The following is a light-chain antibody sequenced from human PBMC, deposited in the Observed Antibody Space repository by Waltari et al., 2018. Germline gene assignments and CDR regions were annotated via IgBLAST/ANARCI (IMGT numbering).Light chain of an antibody. CDR1: ALPKHY. V-gene: IGLV3-25*03. CDR3: QSADMSATYWV. Sequence: SYELTQPPSVSVSPGQSANITCSGDALPKHYTSLYQQKPGQAPVLIIYRDIKRASGIPERISGSSSGTTATLTIGGVQAEDEADYFCQSADMSATYWVFGGGTKMTVL. CDR2: RDI. J-gene: IGLJ3*02.